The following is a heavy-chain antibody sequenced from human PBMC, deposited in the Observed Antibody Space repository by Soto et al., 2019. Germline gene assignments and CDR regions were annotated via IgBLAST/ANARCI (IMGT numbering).Heavy chain of an antibody. Sequence: ASVKVSCKTSGYTFTSFGISWVRQAPGQGLEWMGWITTDKGKTNYAQKIQGRVNMTTDTSTSTAYMELRSLRSDDTAVYYCATRSPAFDYWGQGTLVTV. CDR2: ITTDKGKT. CDR3: ATRSPAFDY. V-gene: IGHV1-18*01. J-gene: IGHJ4*02. CDR1: GYTFTSFG.